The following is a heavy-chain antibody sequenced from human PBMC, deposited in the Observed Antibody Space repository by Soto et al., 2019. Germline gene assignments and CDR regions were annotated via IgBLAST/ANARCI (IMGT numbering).Heavy chain of an antibody. J-gene: IGHJ3*02. V-gene: IGHV3-64D*06. D-gene: IGHD2-8*01. CDR3: VKEYCTNGVCYTRLDDAFDI. Sequence: GGSLRLSCSASGFTFSSYAMHWVRQAPGKGLEYVSAISSNGGSTYYADSVKGRFTISRDNSKNTLYLQMSSLRAEVTAVYYCVKEYCTNGVCYTRLDDAFDIWGQGTMVTVSS. CDR1: GFTFSSYA. CDR2: ISSNGGST.